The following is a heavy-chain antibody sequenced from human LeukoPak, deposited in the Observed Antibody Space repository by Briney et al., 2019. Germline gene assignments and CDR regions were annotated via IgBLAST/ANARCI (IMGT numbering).Heavy chain of an antibody. V-gene: IGHV3-21*04. CDR3: AKDPALSGWFDP. CDR1: GFTFSSYS. J-gene: IGHJ5*02. CDR2: ISSSSSYI. Sequence: PGGSLRLSCAASGFTFSSYSMNWVRQAPGKGLEWVSSISSSSSYIYYADSVKGRFTISRDNAKNTLYLQMNSLRAEDTAVYYCAKDPALSGWFDPWGQGTLVTVSS. D-gene: IGHD6-25*01.